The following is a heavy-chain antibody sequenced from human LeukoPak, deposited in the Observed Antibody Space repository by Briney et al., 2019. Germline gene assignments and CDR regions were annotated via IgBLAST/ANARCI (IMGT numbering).Heavy chain of an antibody. CDR3: AKDAQGLVRGGIYFDF. Sequence: GGSLRLSCAASGFTLKTYAMNWVRQVPGKGPEWVSSMSGSGSSTDYADSVKGRFTVSRDNSKNTLYLQMNSLRAEDTALCYCAKDAQGLVRGGIYFDFWGQGSLVTVSS. J-gene: IGHJ4*02. CDR1: GFTLKTYA. V-gene: IGHV3-23*01. CDR2: MSGSGSST. D-gene: IGHD6-19*01.